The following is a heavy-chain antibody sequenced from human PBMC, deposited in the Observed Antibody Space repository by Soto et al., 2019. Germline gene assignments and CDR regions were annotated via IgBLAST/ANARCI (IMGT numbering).Heavy chain of an antibody. D-gene: IGHD1-26*01. CDR2: INPNNDGT. Sequence: ASVKVSCKASGHTFTGYYIHWVRQAPGQGLEWMGWINPNNDGTTYAEKFQGRVTMTRDTSTSTAYMELSRLRSDDTAVYYCARDLGGSRDSWGQGTLATVSS. CDR1: GHTFTGYY. V-gene: IGHV1-2*02. J-gene: IGHJ4*02. CDR3: ARDLGGSRDS.